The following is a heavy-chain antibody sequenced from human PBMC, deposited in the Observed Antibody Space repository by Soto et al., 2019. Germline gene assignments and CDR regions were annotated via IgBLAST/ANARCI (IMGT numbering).Heavy chain of an antibody. V-gene: IGHV4-30-2*01. CDR2: IYHSGST. D-gene: IGHD6-6*01. CDR1: GGSISSGGFS. Sequence: QLQLQESGSGLVKPSQTLSLTCAVSGGSISSGGFSWSWIRQPQGKGLESIGYIYHSGSTYYNPSLKSRVTISVDRSKNQFSLKLSSVTAADTAVYYCAGGIAARPLGYWGQGTLVTVSS. J-gene: IGHJ4*02. CDR3: AGGIAARPLGY.